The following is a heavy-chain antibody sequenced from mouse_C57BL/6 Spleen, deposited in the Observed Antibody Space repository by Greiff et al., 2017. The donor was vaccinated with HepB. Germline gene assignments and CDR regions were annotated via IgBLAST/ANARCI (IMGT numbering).Heavy chain of an antibody. CDR3: ARNEEGYGSSGWFDY. Sequence: QVQLQQSGAELVKPGASVKLSCKASGYAFTNYSIHWVKQRPGQGLEWIGGFYPGSGSTKYNEKFKDKATLTADKSSSTVYMELSSLTSEDSAVYFCARNEEGYGSSGWFDYWGQGTLVTVSA. CDR1: GYAFTNYS. J-gene: IGHJ3*01. V-gene: IGHV1-62-2*01. D-gene: IGHD1-1*01. CDR2: FYPGSGST.